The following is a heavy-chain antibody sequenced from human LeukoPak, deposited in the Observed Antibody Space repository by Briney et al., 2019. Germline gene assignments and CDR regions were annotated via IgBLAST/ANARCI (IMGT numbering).Heavy chain of an antibody. J-gene: IGHJ5*02. V-gene: IGHV3-33*01. CDR3: ARSHYYDSSGYPNWFDP. CDR1: GFTFSSYG. CDR2: IGYDGSNK. D-gene: IGHD3-22*01. Sequence: PGGSLRLSCAASGFTFSSYGMRWVRQAPGKGREWGAGIGYDGSNKYYADSVKARFTISRDNSKNTLYLQMNSLRAEDTAVYYCARSHYYDSSGYPNWFDPWGQGTLVTVSS.